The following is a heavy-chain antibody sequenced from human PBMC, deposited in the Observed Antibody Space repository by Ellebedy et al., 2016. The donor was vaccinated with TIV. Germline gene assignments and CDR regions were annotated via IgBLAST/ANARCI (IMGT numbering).Heavy chain of an antibody. CDR2: IVGTGTTT. CDR3: ARRGNYLGDAFDI. CDR1: GFTFNFYS. Sequence: GGSLRLXXAASGFTFNFYSMNWVRLAAGKGLEWISYIVGTGTTTYYADSVKGRFTISRDDAKNSLYLHMNSLRDEDTAVYYCARRGNYLGDAFDIWGQGAMVIVSS. J-gene: IGHJ3*02. V-gene: IGHV3-48*02. D-gene: IGHD1-26*01.